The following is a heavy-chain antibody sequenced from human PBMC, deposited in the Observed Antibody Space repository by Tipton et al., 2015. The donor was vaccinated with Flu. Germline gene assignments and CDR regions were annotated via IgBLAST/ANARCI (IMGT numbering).Heavy chain of an antibody. Sequence: TLSLTCIVSGGSLSSCGYYWSWIRQHPGKGLEWIGYIYYSGSTYYNPSLKSRVTISVDTSRNQFSLKLTSVTAADTAVYYCACAGHGYYGSSGSDYWGQGTLVTVSS. D-gene: IGHD3-22*01. J-gene: IGHJ4*02. V-gene: IGHV4-31*03. CDR1: GGSLSSCGYY. CDR2: IYYSGST. CDR3: ACAGHGYYGSSGSDY.